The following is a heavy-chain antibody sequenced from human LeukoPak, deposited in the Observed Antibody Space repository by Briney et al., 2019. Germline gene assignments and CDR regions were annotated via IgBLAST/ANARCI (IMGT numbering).Heavy chain of an antibody. CDR1: GFTITYAW. CDR2: IKSKTNGGTI. CDR3: SASLGDIPTAV. D-gene: IGHD5-12*01. V-gene: IGHV3-15*01. Sequence: PGGSLRLSCAASGFTITYAWMHWVRQAPGKGLEWIGRIKSKTNGGTIDYAAPVKGRFIISRDDSTNTLYLQMNSLDTEDTALYYCSASLGDIPTAVWGQGTQVTVSP. J-gene: IGHJ4*02.